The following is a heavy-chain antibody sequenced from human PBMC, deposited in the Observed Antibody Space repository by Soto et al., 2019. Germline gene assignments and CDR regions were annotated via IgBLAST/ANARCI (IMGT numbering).Heavy chain of an antibody. CDR2: IYYSGST. CDR1: GGSISSGGYY. Sequence: SETLSLTCTVSGGSISSGGYYWSWIRQHPGKGLEWIGYIYYSGSTYYNPSLKSRVTISVDTSKNKFSLKLSSVPAADTAVYYCARDSGSVATTPFYYWGQGTLVTVSS. D-gene: IGHD5-12*01. V-gene: IGHV4-31*03. CDR3: ARDSGSVATTPFYY. J-gene: IGHJ4*02.